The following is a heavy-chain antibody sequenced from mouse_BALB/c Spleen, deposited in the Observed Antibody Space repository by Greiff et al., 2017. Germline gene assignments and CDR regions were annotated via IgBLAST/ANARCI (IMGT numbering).Heavy chain of an antibody. J-gene: IGHJ3*01. D-gene: IGHD2-10*02. V-gene: IGHV3-2*02. CDR1: GYSITSDYA. Sequence: EVHLVESGPGLVKPSQSLSLTCTVTGYSITSDYAWNWIRQFPGNKLEWMGYISYSGSTSYNPSLKSRISITRDTSKNQFFLQLNSVTTEDTATYYCARGGYGNFFAYWGQGTLVTVSA. CDR2: ISYSGST. CDR3: ARGGYGNFFAY.